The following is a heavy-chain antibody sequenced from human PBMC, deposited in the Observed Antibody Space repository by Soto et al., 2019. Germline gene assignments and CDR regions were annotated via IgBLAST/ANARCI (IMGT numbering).Heavy chain of an antibody. Sequence: QVQLVESGGGVVQPGRSLRLSCAASGFTFSSYGMHWVRQAPGKGLEWVAVISYDGSNKYYADSVKGRFTISRDNSKNTLYLQMNSLRAEETAVYYCAKDPRAYCGGDCYDAFDIWGQGTMVTVSS. CDR3: AKDPRAYCGGDCYDAFDI. D-gene: IGHD2-21*02. V-gene: IGHV3-30*18. J-gene: IGHJ3*02. CDR2: ISYDGSNK. CDR1: GFTFSSYG.